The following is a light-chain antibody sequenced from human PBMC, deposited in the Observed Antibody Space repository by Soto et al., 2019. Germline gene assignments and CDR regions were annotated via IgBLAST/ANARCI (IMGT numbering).Light chain of an antibody. V-gene: IGKV1-NL1*01. CDR3: QQYYSSWT. Sequence: DIQLTQSPSFLSASVGDRVTITCRASQGISSSLAWYQQKPGEAPKLLIHWASTRESGVPDRFSGSGSGTDFTLTISSLQAEDVAVYYCQQYYSSWTFGQGTKVDIK. CDR1: QGISSS. J-gene: IGKJ1*01. CDR2: WAS.